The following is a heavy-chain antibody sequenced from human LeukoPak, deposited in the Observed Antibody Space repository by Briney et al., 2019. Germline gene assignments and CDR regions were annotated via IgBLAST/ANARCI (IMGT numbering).Heavy chain of an antibody. V-gene: IGHV4-39*01. D-gene: IGHD6-6*01. CDR3: ASIVARRGYYFDY. CDR1: GGSISSSSYY. CDR2: IYYSGST. J-gene: IGHJ4*02. Sequence: SETLSLTCTVSGGSISSSSYYWGWIRQPPGKGLEWIGSIYYSGSTYYNPSLKSRVTISVDTSKNQFSLKLSSVTAADTAVYYCASIVARRGYYFDYWGQGTLVTVSS.